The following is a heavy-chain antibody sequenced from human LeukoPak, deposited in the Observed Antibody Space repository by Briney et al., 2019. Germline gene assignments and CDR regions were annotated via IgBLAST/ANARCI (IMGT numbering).Heavy chain of an antibody. Sequence: SGTLSLTCAVSGDSISNSNWWSWIRQPPGKGLEWIGEINHSGSTNYNPSLKSRVTISVDTSKNQFSLKLSSVTAADTAVYFCARGPPTDYYDSSGFYYVFDYWGQGTLVTVSS. J-gene: IGHJ4*02. V-gene: IGHV4-4*02. CDR2: INHSGST. CDR1: GDSISNSNW. CDR3: ARGPPTDYYDSSGFYYVFDY. D-gene: IGHD3-22*01.